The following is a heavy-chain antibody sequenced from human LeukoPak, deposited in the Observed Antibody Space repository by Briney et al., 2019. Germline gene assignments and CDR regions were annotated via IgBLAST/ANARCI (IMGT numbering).Heavy chain of an antibody. J-gene: IGHJ3*01. V-gene: IGHV4-59*01. CDR2: IYYSGST. CDR1: GGSISSYY. D-gene: IGHD3-10*01. CDR3: ARDTYYYGSGRVV. Sequence: EASETLSLTCTVSGGSISSYYWSWIRQPPGKGLEWIGYIYYSGSTNYNPSLKSRVTISVDTSKNQFSLKLSSVTAADTAVYYCARDTYYYGSGRVVWGQGTMVTVSS.